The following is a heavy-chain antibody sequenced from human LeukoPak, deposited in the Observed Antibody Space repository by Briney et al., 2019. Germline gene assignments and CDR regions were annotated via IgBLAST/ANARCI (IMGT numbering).Heavy chain of an antibody. CDR2: FDPEDGES. J-gene: IGHJ4*02. D-gene: IGHD1-26*01. Sequence: ASVKVSCKVSGASLSETSIHWVRQAPGQWLEWMGGFDPEDGESIFAQRFQGRFTMTEDTSTDTAYMELRSLRPEDTAVYYCATADKWEPLDYWGQGTLVTVSS. V-gene: IGHV1-24*01. CDR1: GASLSETS. CDR3: ATADKWEPLDY.